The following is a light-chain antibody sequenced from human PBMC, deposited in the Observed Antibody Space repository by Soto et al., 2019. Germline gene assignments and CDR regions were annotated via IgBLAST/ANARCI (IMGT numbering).Light chain of an antibody. V-gene: IGLV2-14*01. CDR2: EVS. CDR1: SSDVGGYNY. CDR3: SSYTSSSTSG. Sequence: QSVLTQPASVSGSPGQSITISCTGTSSDVGGYNYVSWSQQHPGKAPQLMIYEVSNRPSGVSNRFSGSKSGNTASLTISGLQAEDEADYYCSSYTSSSTSGFGSGTKV. J-gene: IGLJ1*01.